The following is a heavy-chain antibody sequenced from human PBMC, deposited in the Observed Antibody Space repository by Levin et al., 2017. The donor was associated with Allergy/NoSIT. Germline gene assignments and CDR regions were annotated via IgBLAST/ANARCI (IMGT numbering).Heavy chain of an antibody. Sequence: GGSLRLSCKGSGYSFTSYWIGWVRQMPGKGLEWMGIIYPGDSDTRYSPSFQGQVTISADKSISTAYLQWSSLKASDTAMYYCARSPKNSGSYWGIGFDYWGQGTLVTVSS. J-gene: IGHJ4*02. D-gene: IGHD1-26*01. CDR1: GYSFTSYW. V-gene: IGHV5-51*01. CDR3: ARSPKNSGSYWGIGFDY. CDR2: IYPGDSDT.